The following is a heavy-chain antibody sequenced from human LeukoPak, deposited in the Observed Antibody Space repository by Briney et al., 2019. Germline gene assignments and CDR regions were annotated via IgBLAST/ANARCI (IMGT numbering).Heavy chain of an antibody. J-gene: IGHJ4*02. CDR1: GYTFTSYY. Sequence: ASVKVSCKASGYTFTSYYMHWVRQAPGQGLEWMGIINPSGGSTSYAQKFQGRVTITRDTSTSTVYMELSSLRSEDTAVYYCARGPYYDILTGYHYYFDYWGQGTLVTVSS. V-gene: IGHV1-46*01. CDR2: INPSGGST. D-gene: IGHD3-9*01. CDR3: ARGPYYDILTGYHYYFDY.